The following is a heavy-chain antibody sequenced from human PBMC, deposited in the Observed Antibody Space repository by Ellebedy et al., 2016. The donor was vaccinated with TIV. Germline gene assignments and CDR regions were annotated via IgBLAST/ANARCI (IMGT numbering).Heavy chain of an antibody. D-gene: IGHD5-18*01. CDR3: ANTAMAVDYYYGMDV. Sequence: ASVKVSCKASGGTFSDYAFSWVRQAPGQGLEWMGRIIPILGIANYTQKFQGRVTIIADKSTSTAYMELSSLRSEDTAVYYCANTAMAVDYYYGMDVWGQGTTVTVSS. J-gene: IGHJ6*02. CDR2: IIPILGIA. CDR1: GGTFSDYA. V-gene: IGHV1-69*04.